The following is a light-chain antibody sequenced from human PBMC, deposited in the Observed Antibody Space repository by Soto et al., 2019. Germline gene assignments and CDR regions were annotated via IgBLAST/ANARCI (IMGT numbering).Light chain of an antibody. CDR2: SNN. CDR3: AAWDDSLNGVV. J-gene: IGLJ2*01. Sequence: QSVLTQPPSASGTPGQRVTISCSGSSSNIGSNTVNSYQQLPGTAPKLLIYSNNQRPSGVPYRFSGSKSGTSASLAISGLQSEDEDDYYCAAWDDSLNGVVFGGGTKLTVL. V-gene: IGLV1-44*01. CDR1: SSNIGSNT.